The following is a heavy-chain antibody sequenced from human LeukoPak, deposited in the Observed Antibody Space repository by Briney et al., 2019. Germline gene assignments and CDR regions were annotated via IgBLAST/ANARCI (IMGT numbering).Heavy chain of an antibody. J-gene: IGHJ6*02. V-gene: IGHV3-23*01. Sequence: GGSLRLSCAASGFTFSSYAMSWVRQAPGKGLEWVSSTDGDGDSTYYADSVKGRFTISRDNSKNMGYLHMNSLRAEDTALYYCAKYYYGSGNTYSLDVWGQGTTVTVSS. CDR3: AKYYYGSGNTYSLDV. D-gene: IGHD3-10*01. CDR2: TDGDGDST. CDR1: GFTFSSYA.